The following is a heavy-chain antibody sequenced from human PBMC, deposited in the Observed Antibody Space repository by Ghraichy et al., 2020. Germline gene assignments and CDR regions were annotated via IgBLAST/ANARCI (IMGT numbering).Heavy chain of an antibody. CDR2: INPNSGGT. D-gene: IGHD5-12*01. Sequence: ASVKVSCKASGYTFTGYYMHWVRQAPGQGLEWMGRINPNSGGTNYAQKFQGRVTMTRDTSISTAYMELSRLRSDDTVVYYCARGSIVATNNFDYWGQGTLVTVSS. CDR1: GYTFTGYY. V-gene: IGHV1-2*05. J-gene: IGHJ4*02. CDR3: ARGSIVATNNFDY.